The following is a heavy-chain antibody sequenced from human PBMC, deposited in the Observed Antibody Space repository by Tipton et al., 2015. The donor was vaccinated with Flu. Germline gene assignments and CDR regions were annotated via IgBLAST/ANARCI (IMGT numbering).Heavy chain of an antibody. Sequence: TLSLTCTVSGGSFSSYYWSWIRQPPGKGLAWIGDIFYTGSANYNPSLKSRVTISLDTSKHQFSLKLESVTAADTAVFYCVAHCSGGRCSHAFDIWGQGTMVTVSS. CDR2: IFYTGSA. CDR1: GGSFSSYY. D-gene: IGHD2-15*01. CDR3: VAHCSGGRCSHAFDI. V-gene: IGHV4-59*03. J-gene: IGHJ3*02.